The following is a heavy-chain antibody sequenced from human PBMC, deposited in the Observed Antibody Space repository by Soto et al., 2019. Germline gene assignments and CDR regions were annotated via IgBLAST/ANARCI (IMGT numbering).Heavy chain of an antibody. Sequence: QVQLVESGGGVVQPGRSLRLSCAASGFTFSSYAMHWVRQAPGKGLEWVAVISYDGSNKYYADSVKGRFTISRDNSKNTLYLQMNSLRAEDTAVYYCASAITMIVVEACDIWGQGRMVTVSS. CDR1: GFTFSSYA. V-gene: IGHV3-30-3*01. D-gene: IGHD3-22*01. J-gene: IGHJ3*02. CDR3: ASAITMIVVEACDI. CDR2: ISYDGSNK.